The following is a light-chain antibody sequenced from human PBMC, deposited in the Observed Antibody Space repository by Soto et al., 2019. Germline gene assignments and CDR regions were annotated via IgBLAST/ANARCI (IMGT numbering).Light chain of an antibody. V-gene: IGKV1-39*01. CDR3: QQSYSTPV. Sequence: DIQMTQSPSSLSASVGDRVTITCRASQSISSYLNWYQQKPGKAPKLLIYAASSLQSGVPSRFSGSGSGTDFTLTNSSLQPEDFATYYCQQSYSTPVFGQGTKLEIK. J-gene: IGKJ2*01. CDR1: QSISSY. CDR2: AAS.